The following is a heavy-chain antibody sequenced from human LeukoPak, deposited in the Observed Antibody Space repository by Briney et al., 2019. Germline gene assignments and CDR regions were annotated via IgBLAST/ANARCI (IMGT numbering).Heavy chain of an antibody. V-gene: IGHV1-18*01. CDR2: ISAYNGNT. CDR3: ARDHRPFLSIAARRYYYMDV. Sequence: GASVKVSCKASGYTFTSYGISWVRQAPGQGLEWMGWISAYNGNTNYAQKLQGRVTMTTDTSASTAYMELRSLRSDDTAVYYCARDHRPFLSIAARRYYYMDVWGKGTTVTVSS. D-gene: IGHD6-6*01. J-gene: IGHJ6*03. CDR1: GYTFTSYG.